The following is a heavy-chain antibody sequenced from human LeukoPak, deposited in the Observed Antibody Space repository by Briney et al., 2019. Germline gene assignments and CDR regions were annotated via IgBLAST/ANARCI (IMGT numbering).Heavy chain of an antibody. V-gene: IGHV3-53*01. Sequence: PGGSLRLSCAVSGFTVSSNYMSWVRQAPGKGLEWVSVIYSAGSTYYADSVKGRFTISGDKSKKILFLQMNSLRVEDTAVYYCARVSSTSPYFYGLDVWGQGTTVTVSS. D-gene: IGHD2-21*01. CDR3: ARVSSTSPYFYGLDV. CDR2: IYSAGST. J-gene: IGHJ6*02. CDR1: GFTVSSNY.